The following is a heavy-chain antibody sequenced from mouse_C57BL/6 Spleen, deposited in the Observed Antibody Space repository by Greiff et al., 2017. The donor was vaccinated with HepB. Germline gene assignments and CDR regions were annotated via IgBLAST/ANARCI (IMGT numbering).Heavy chain of an antibody. CDR1: GFTFSDYY. Sequence: VQLKESEGGLVQPGSSMKLSCTASGFTFSDYYMAWVRQVPEKGLEWVANINYDGSSTYYLDSLKSRFIISRDNAKNILYLQMSSLKSEDTATYYCAREGDYGSRGYFDVWGTGTTVTVSS. V-gene: IGHV5-16*01. J-gene: IGHJ1*03. D-gene: IGHD1-1*01. CDR3: AREGDYGSRGYFDV. CDR2: INYDGSST.